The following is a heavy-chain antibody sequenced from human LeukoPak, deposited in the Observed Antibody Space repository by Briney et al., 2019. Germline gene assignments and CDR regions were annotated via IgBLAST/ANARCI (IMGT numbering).Heavy chain of an antibody. CDR3: AKGYCSSTSCAFEPYYFDY. CDR1: GFTFSSYA. J-gene: IGHJ4*02. CDR2: ISGSGGST. Sequence: GGPLRLSCAASGFTFSSYAMSWVRQAPGKGLEWVSAISGSGGSTYYADSVKGRFTISRDNSKNTLYLQMNSLRAEDTAVYYCAKGYCSSTSCAFEPYYFDYWGQGTLVTVSS. V-gene: IGHV3-23*01. D-gene: IGHD2-2*01.